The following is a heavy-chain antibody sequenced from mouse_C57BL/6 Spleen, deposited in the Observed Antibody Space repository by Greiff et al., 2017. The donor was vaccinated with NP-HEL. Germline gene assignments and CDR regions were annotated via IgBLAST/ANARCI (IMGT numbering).Heavy chain of an antibody. D-gene: IGHD1-1*01. V-gene: IGHV1-82*01. CDR3: AGWVYYGGAMDY. Sequence: QVQLQQSGPELVKPGASVKISCKASGYAFSSSWMNWVKQRPGKGLEWIGRIYPGDGDTNYNGKFKGKATLTADKSSSTAYMQLSSLTSEDSAVYFCAGWVYYGGAMDYWGQGTSVTVSS. CDR2: IYPGDGDT. J-gene: IGHJ4*01. CDR1: GYAFSSSW.